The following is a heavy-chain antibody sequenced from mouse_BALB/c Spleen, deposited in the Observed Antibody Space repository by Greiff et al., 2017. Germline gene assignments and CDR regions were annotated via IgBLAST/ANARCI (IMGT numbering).Heavy chain of an antibody. CDR2: IDPANGNT. J-gene: IGHJ4*01. D-gene: IGHD1-1*01. CDR3: AREITTVVATFDAMDY. V-gene: IGHV14-3*02. CDR1: GFNIKDTY. Sequence: VHVKQSGAELVKPGASVKLSCTASGFNIKDTYMHWVKQRPEQGLEWIGRIDPANGNTKYDPKFQGKATITADTSSNTAYLQLSSLTSEDTAVYYCAREITTVVATFDAMDYWGQGTSVTVSS.